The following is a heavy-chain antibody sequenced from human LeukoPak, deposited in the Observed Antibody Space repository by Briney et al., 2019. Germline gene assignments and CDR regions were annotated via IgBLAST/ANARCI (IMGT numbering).Heavy chain of an antibody. V-gene: IGHV4-34*01. D-gene: IGHD2-8*02. J-gene: IGHJ5*02. CDR1: GGSFSGYY. CDR2: INHSGST. Sequence: SETLSLTCAVYGGSFSGYYWSWIRQPPGKGLEWIGEINHSGSTNYNPSLKSRVTISVDTSKNQFSLKLSSVTAADTAVYYCAGGPEVVLDPGTWFDPWGQGTLVTVSS. CDR3: AGGPEVVLDPGTWFDP.